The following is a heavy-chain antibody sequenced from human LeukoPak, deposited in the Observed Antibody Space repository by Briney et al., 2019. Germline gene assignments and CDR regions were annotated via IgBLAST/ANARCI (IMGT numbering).Heavy chain of an antibody. D-gene: IGHD6-19*01. V-gene: IGHV3-7*01. CDR2: IKQDGSEK. CDR3: ARVRGAGLFDY. J-gene: IGHJ4*02. Sequence: GGSLRLSCAASGFTFSSYWMSWVRQAPGKGLEWVANIKQDGSEKYYVDTVKGRFTISRDNAKNSLYLQMNSLRAEDTAVYYCARVRGAGLFDYWGQGTLVTVSS. CDR1: GFTFSSYW.